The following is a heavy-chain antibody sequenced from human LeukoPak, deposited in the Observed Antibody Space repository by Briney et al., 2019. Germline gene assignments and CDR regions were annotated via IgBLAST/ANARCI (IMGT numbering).Heavy chain of an antibody. CDR1: GYTFTGYY. CDR2: INPNSGGT. V-gene: IGHV1-2*02. CDR3: AREDYYDSSGPPPWDY. J-gene: IGHJ4*02. D-gene: IGHD3-22*01. Sequence: ASVKVSCKASGYTFTGYYMHWVRQAPGQGLEWMGWINPNSGGTNYAQKFQGRVTMTRDTSISTAYMELSRLRPDDTAVYYCAREDYYDSSGPPPWDYWGQGTLVTVSS.